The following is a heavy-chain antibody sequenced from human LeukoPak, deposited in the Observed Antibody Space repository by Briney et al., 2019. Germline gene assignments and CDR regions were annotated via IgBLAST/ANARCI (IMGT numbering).Heavy chain of an antibody. D-gene: IGHD5-18*01. Sequence: GGSLRLSCAASGFTFSSYWMHWVRQAPGKGLVWVSRIKSDGSSTSYADSVKGRFTISRDNAKNTLYLQMNSLRAEDTAVYYCASGYSYGYPLYYWGQGTLVTVSS. V-gene: IGHV3-74*01. CDR2: IKSDGSST. CDR1: GFTFSSYW. CDR3: ASGYSYGYPLYY. J-gene: IGHJ4*02.